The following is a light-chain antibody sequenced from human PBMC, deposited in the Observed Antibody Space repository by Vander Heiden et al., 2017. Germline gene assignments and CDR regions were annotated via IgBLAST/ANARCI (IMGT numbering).Light chain of an antibody. CDR1: QSLLHTNGYNY. Sequence: DIVMTQSPFPLPAIPGEPATNSCRSRQSLLHTNGYNYLDWYLQKPGQSPQLLIYWGSNRASGVPDRFSGSGSGTDFTLKISRVEAEDVGVYYCMQALQTPWTFGQGTKVEIK. CDR2: WGS. CDR3: MQALQTPWT. V-gene: IGKV2-28*01. J-gene: IGKJ1*01.